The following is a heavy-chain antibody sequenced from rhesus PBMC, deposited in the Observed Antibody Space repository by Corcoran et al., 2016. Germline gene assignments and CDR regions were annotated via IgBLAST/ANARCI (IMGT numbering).Heavy chain of an antibody. CDR1: GDSVSTYW. J-gene: IGHJ4*01. D-gene: IGHD3-34*01. CDR2: IAAGGGTT. CDR3: AKVNGGD. Sequence: QLQLQESGPGLVTPSETLSFNCAVSGDSVSTYWWSWIRQPPGKGLEWIGRIAAGGGTTSYNLSLKSRVTISIDTSKNQFSLKLSSMTAADTAVYYCAKVNGGDWGQGILVTVPS. V-gene: IGHV4-173*01.